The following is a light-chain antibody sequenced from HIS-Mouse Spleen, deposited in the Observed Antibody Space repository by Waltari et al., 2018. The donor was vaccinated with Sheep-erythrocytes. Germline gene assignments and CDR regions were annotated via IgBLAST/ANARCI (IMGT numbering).Light chain of an antibody. CDR2: EGS. CDR3: SSYAGSNNWV. J-gene: IGLJ3*02. V-gene: IGLV2-14*02. Sequence: QSALTQPASVSGSPGQSITISCTGTSSDVGSYNLASWYQQDPGKAPKLMIYEGSKGPSGVPVRFSGAKSGNTASLTVSGLQAEDDADYYCSSYAGSNNWVFGGGTKLTVL. CDR1: SSDVGSYNL.